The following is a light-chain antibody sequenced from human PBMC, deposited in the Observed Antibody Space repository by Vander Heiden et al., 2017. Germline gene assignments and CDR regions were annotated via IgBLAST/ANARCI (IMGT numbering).Light chain of an antibody. Sequence: DIVMTQPPLSLSVIPGQPASISCKSSQSLLSSDGRTYWYWYLQRPGQPPKLLIYVVSNRFSGVPDRVSGSGSGTEFTLKISRVEAEDVGVYYCMQSIQLPLTFGQGTKVEIK. CDR1: QSLLSSDGRTY. CDR3: MQSIQLPLT. V-gene: IGKV2D-29*01. CDR2: VVS. J-gene: IGKJ1*01.